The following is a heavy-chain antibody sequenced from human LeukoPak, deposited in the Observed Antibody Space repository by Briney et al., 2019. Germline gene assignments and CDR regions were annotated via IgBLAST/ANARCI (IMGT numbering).Heavy chain of an antibody. Sequence: SVKVSCKASGGTFSSYAISWVRQAPGQGLEWMGRIIPILGIANYAQKFQGRVTITADKSTSTAYMELRSLRSDDTAVYYCARRVGGSTSCDIWGQGTMVIVSS. CDR3: ARRVGGSTSCDI. D-gene: IGHD2-2*01. CDR2: IIPILGIA. J-gene: IGHJ3*02. V-gene: IGHV1-69*04. CDR1: GGTFSSYA.